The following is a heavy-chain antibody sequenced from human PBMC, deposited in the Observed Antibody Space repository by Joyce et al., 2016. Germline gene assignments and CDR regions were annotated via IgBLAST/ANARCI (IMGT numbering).Heavy chain of an antibody. CDR2: IYPGDSDT. Sequence: EVQLVQSGAEVKKPGESLKISCKASGYMFTTSWIGWVRQMPGKGLEWMGSIYPGDSDTRYSPSFQGQVTISADKSISTAYLQGSGLRASDTAMYYCARHVALIATIGTGFDYWGQGSLVTVSS. D-gene: IGHD6-13*01. CDR3: ARHVALIATIGTGFDY. J-gene: IGHJ4*02. CDR1: GYMFTTSW. V-gene: IGHV5-51*01.